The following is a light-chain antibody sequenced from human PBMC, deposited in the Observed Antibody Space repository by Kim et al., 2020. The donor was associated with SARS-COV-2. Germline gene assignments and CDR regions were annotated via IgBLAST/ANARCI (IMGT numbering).Light chain of an antibody. CDR2: DVS. J-gene: IGLJ2*01. Sequence: QSVLTQPASVSGSPGQSITISCTGTSSDIGTYNYVSWYQQHPGKVPKLIIFDVSNRPSGVSNRFSGSKSGNMASLTISGLQAEDEADYYCSSYTSSDTGVFGGGTQLTVL. V-gene: IGLV2-14*03. CDR1: SSDIGTYNY. CDR3: SSYTSSDTGV.